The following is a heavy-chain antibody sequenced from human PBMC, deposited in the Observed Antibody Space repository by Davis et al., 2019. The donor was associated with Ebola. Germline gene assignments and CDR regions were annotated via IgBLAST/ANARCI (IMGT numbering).Heavy chain of an antibody. CDR3: ARPYYDILTGYYKGTY. D-gene: IGHD3-9*01. Sequence: MPSETLSLTCTVSGGAISSSSYYWSWIRQPPGKGLEWIGYIYYSGSTNYNPSLKSRVTISVDRSKNQFSLKLSSVTAADTAVYYCARPYYDILTGYYKGTYWGQGTLVTVSS. CDR1: GGAISSSSYY. V-gene: IGHV4-61*05. CDR2: IYYSGST. J-gene: IGHJ4*02.